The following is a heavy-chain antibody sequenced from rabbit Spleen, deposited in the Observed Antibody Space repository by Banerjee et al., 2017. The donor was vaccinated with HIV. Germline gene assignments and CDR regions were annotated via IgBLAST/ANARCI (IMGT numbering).Heavy chain of an antibody. CDR1: GIDFTNYY. V-gene: IGHV1S43*01. CDR2: IYAAKGST. D-gene: IGHD4-1*01. J-gene: IGHJ3*01. Sequence: QEQLEESGGDLVKPGASLTLSCKASGIDFTNYYISWVRQAPGKGLEWIGIIYAAKGSTDYASWVNGRFTISNDNAQSTVDLKMTSLTAADTATYFCARAIVPWLGLTRLDLWGPGHPRHRL. CDR3: ARAIVPWLGLTRLDL.